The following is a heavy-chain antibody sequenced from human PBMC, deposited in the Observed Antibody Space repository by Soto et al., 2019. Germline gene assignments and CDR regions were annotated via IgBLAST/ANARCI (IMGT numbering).Heavy chain of an antibody. CDR2: IIPMLTVT. V-gene: IGHV1-69*02. D-gene: IGHD2-2*01. CDR1: GGTFNTYT. J-gene: IGHJ3*01. Sequence: QVHLIQSGAEVKKPGSSVKVSCKAAGGTFNTYTLIWVRQAPGHGLEWMGRIIPMLTVTNSAQKFQGRLTLTAHKSTGTAFMELTSLRSDDMAVYYCSIGSWSAETFDVWGQGTMVTVSS. CDR3: SIGSWSAETFDV.